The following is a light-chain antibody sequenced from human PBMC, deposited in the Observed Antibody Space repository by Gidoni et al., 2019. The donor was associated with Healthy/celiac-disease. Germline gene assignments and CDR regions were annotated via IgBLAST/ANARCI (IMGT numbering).Light chain of an antibody. CDR3: NSRDSSGNHPHVV. CDR2: GKN. Sequence: SSELTQDPAVSVALGQTVRITCQGDSLRSYYASWYQQKPGKAPVLVIYGKNNRPSGIPDRFSGSSSGNTASLTITGAQAEDEADYYCNSRDSSGNHPHVVFGGGTKLTVL. V-gene: IGLV3-19*01. J-gene: IGLJ2*01. CDR1: SLRSYY.